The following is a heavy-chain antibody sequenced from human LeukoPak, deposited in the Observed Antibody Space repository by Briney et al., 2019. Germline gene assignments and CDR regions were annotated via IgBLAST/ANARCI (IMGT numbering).Heavy chain of an antibody. CDR3: ARADSSSGYPGGY. V-gene: IGHV1-46*01. J-gene: IGHJ4*02. Sequence: ASVTVSCKASGYTFTSYGISWVRQAPGQGLEWMGIINPSGGSTSYAQKFQGRVTMTRDTSTSTVYMELSSLRSEDTAVYYCARADSSSGYPGGYWGQGTLVTVSS. CDR1: GYTFTSYG. CDR2: INPSGGST. D-gene: IGHD3-22*01.